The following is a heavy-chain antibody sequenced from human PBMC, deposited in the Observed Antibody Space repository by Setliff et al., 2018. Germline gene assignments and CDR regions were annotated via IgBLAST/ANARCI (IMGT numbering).Heavy chain of an antibody. CDR1: GYTFASYG. Sequence: ASVKVSCKASGYTFASYGISWVRQAPGQGLEWMGWISAYNGKTKYAQKFQGRVTMTTDTSTSTAYMELRSLRSDDTAVYYCARDTPTGDDAFDIWGQGTMVTVSS. D-gene: IGHD7-27*01. CDR2: ISAYNGKT. V-gene: IGHV1-18*01. J-gene: IGHJ3*02. CDR3: ARDTPTGDDAFDI.